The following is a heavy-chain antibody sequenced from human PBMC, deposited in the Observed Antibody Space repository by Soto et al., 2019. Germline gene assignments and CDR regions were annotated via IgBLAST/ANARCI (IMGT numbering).Heavy chain of an antibody. CDR1: GYSFTSLD. J-gene: IGHJ4*02. D-gene: IGHD6-19*01. V-gene: IGHV1-8*01. CDR3: ARGVRAGVDC. Sequence: QVQLVQSGAEVREPGASVTVSCKASGYSFTSLDINWVRQTAGQGLEWMGWMQPSTGRTGYAQKFQGRVTMTRDTSINTAYMDLTTLTSEDTAFYYCARGVRAGVDCGGQGTLVTVSS. CDR2: MQPSTGRT.